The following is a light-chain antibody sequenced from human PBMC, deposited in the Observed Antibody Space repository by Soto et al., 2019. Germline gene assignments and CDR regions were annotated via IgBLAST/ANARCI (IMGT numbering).Light chain of an antibody. J-gene: IGKJ2*01. CDR2: GAS. CDR1: QSISSNY. V-gene: IGKV3-20*01. CDR3: QQYGSSGYT. Sequence: IVLTQSPGTLYLSPGERATLSCRASQSISSNYIAWYQQKPGQAHRLLIYGASSRATGVPDRFSGSGSGTDFTLTISRLEPEDFAVYYCQQYGSSGYTFGQGTKLEIK.